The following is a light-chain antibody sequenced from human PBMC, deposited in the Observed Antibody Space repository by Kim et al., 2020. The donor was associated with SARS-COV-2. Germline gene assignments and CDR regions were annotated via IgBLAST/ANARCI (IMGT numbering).Light chain of an antibody. CDR1: QSISIN. J-gene: IGKJ2*01. V-gene: IGKV3-15*01. CDR2: GAY. CDR3: QQYNNWPPKFT. Sequence: SPGERATLSCRASQSISINLAWYQLKPGQAPRLLIYGAYTRATGVPDRFSASGSGTEFTLTIGSLQSEDFAVYYYQQYNNWPPKFTFGQGTKLEIK.